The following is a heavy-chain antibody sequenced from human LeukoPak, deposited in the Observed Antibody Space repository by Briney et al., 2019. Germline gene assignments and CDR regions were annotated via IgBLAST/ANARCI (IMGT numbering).Heavy chain of an antibody. CDR3: TRGLGKYCSGGSCYSTVGFDY. J-gene: IGHJ4*02. D-gene: IGHD2-15*01. Sequence: PGRSLRLSCAASGFTFSNYAIHWVRQAPGKGLEWVAVISYDGSHKYYADSVKGRFTISRDNSKNTLYLQINSLRAEDTAVYYCTRGLGKYCSGGSCYSTVGFDYWGQGTLVTDSS. CDR1: GFTFSNYA. CDR2: ISYDGSHK. V-gene: IGHV3-30-3*01.